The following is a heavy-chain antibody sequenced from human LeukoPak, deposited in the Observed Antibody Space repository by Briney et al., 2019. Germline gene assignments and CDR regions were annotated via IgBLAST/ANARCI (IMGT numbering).Heavy chain of an antibody. CDR3: ARASGDYVF. Sequence: GGSLRLSCAASGFTFSSYEMNWVRQAPGKGLEWVSYISSSASTIYYADSVKGRFTISRDNAKNSLYLQMNSLRAEDTAVYYCARASGDYVFWGQGTLVTVSS. CDR2: ISSSASTI. J-gene: IGHJ4*02. CDR1: GFTFSSYE. V-gene: IGHV3-48*03. D-gene: IGHD4-17*01.